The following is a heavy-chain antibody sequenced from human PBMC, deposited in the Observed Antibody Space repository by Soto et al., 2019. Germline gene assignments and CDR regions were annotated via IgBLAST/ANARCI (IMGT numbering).Heavy chain of an antibody. D-gene: IGHD3-10*01. CDR3: ARGHRMVRGGLSRTNWFDP. Sequence: PSETLSLTCAVYGGSFSGYYWSWIRQPPGKGLEWIGEINHSGSTNYNPSLKSRVTISVDTSKNQFSLKLSSVTAADTAVYYCARGHRMVRGGLSRTNWFDPWGQGTLVTVSS. CDR2: INHSGST. CDR1: GGSFSGYY. V-gene: IGHV4-34*01. J-gene: IGHJ5*02.